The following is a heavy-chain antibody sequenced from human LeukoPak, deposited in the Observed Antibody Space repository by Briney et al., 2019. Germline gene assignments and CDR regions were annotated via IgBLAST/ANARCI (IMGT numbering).Heavy chain of an antibody. Sequence: ASVKVSCKASGYTFTGYYMHWVRQAPGQGLEWMGRINPNSGGTNYAQKLQGRVTMTTDTSTSTAYMELRSLRSDDTAVYYCARCGYCSRTSCDYYYGMDVWGQGSTVTVSS. V-gene: IGHV1-2*06. CDR2: INPNSGGT. D-gene: IGHD2-2*03. CDR1: GYTFTGYY. J-gene: IGHJ6*02. CDR3: ARCGYCSRTSCDYYYGMDV.